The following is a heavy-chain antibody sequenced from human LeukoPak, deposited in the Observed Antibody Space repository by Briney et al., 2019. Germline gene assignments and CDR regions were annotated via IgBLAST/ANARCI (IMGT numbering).Heavy chain of an antibody. CDR2: IYYSGST. Sequence: PSETLSLTCAVYGGSFSGYYWSWIRQPPGKGLEWIGSIYYSGSTYYNPSLKSRVTISVDTSKNQFSLKLSSVTAADTAVYYCARNKYYFDYWGQGTLVTVSS. V-gene: IGHV4-34*01. CDR1: GGSFSGYY. J-gene: IGHJ4*02. CDR3: ARNKYYFDY.